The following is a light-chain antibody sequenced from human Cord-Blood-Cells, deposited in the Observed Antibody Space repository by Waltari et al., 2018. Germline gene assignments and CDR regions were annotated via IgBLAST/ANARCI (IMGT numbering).Light chain of an antibody. CDR2: GAS. CDR1: QSVSSSY. J-gene: IGKJ1*01. V-gene: IGKV3-20*01. CDR3: QQYGSSPRT. Sequence: TQSPGTLSLSPGERATLSCRASQSVSSSYLAWYQQKPGQAPRLLIYGASSRATGIPDRFSGSGSGTDFTLTISRLEPEDFAVYYCQQYGSSPRTFGQGTKVEIK.